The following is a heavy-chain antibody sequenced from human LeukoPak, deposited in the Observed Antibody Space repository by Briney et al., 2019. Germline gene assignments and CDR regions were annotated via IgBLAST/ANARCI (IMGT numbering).Heavy chain of an antibody. CDR3: ARAHWGSIPRLDY. D-gene: IGHD7-27*01. Sequence: ASVKVSCKASVYTFTGYYMHWVRQAPGQGLEWMGWINPNSGGTNYAQKFQGRVTMTRDTSISTAYMELSRLRSDDTAVYYCARAHWGSIPRLDYWGQGTLVTVSS. CDR2: INPNSGGT. J-gene: IGHJ4*02. CDR1: VYTFTGYY. V-gene: IGHV1-2*02.